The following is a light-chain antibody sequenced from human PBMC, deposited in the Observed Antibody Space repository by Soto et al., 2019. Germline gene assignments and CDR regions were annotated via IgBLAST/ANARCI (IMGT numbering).Light chain of an antibody. V-gene: IGLV1-40*01. CDR2: GNN. CDR1: NSNIGGGYD. J-gene: IGLJ2*01. Sequence: QSVLTQRPSVSGAPGQRVTISCTGNNSNIGGGYDVHWYQQLPGTAPKLLIYGNNNRPSGVPDRFSGSKSYASASLAITGLQSEDEADYYCHSYDSRLSGSVFGGGTQLTVL. CDR3: HSYDSRLSGSV.